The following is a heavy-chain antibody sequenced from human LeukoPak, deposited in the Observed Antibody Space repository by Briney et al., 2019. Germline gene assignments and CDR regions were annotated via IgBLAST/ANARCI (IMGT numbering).Heavy chain of an antibody. J-gene: IGHJ4*02. Sequence: PSETLSLTCSVSGGSVSSYYWSWIRQSPGKGLEWIGYIHNSGRTNYNPSLKSRVTGFVDTSKNQVSLRLSSVTAADTAVYYCARHGTISSESYFDYWRQGALVTVSS. CDR1: GGSVSSYY. V-gene: IGHV4-59*08. D-gene: IGHD1-14*01. CDR3: ARHGTISSESYFDY. CDR2: IHNSGRT.